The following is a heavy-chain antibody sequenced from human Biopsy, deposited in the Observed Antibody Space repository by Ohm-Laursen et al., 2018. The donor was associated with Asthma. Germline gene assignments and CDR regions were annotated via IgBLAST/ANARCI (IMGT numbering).Heavy chain of an antibody. Sequence: SLRLSCAASGFTFSSYGMHWVCQAPGKGLEWVAVISYDGSNKYYADSVKGRFTISRDNSKNTLYLQMNSLRAEDTAVYYGAKESGSNYAFDIWGQGTMVTVSS. J-gene: IGHJ3*02. D-gene: IGHD1-1*01. V-gene: IGHV3-30*18. CDR1: GFTFSSYG. CDR3: AKESGSNYAFDI. CDR2: ISYDGSNK.